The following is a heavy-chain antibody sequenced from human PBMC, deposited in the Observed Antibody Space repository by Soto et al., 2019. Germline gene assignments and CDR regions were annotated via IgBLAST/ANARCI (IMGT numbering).Heavy chain of an antibody. CDR2: TSYDGSKT. CDR3: TRARLLEWLFHFAS. J-gene: IGHJ4*02. CDR1: GFTFNMYA. D-gene: IGHD3-3*01. V-gene: IGHV3-30-3*01. Sequence: QVQLVESGGGVVQPGRSLRLSCAASGFTFNMYAMHWVRQAPGKGLEWVAVTSYDGSKTYYADSVKGRFTISRDNSKNTLYLQMNSLRVEDSAVYYCTRARLLEWLFHFASWGQGTLVTVSS.